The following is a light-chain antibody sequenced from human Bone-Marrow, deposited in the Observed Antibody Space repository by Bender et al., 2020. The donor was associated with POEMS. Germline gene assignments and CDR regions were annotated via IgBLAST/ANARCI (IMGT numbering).Light chain of an antibody. CDR1: SSNIGSNY. V-gene: IGLV1-44*01. CDR2: NTH. CDR3: AAWDDDLNGYV. J-gene: IGLJ1*01. Sequence: QSVLTQPPSASGTPGQTVTISCSGSSSNIGSNYVNWFQHLPGAAPKLLIYNTHQRPSGVPDRFSGSKSGTSASLAISVLQSEDEAGYYCAAWDDDLNGYVFGTGTKVTVL.